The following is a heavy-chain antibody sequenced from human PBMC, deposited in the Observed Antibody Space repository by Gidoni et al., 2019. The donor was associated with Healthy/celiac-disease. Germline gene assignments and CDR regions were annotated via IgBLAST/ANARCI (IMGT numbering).Heavy chain of an antibody. V-gene: IGHV4-34*01. CDR2: INHSGST. CDR3: ARVWGNYSGYAQYYYYYYGMDV. CDR1: GGSFSGYY. Sequence: QVQLQQWGAGLLKPSETLSLTCAVYGGSFSGYYWCWIRQPPGKGLEWIVEINHSGSTNYNPTRKSRVTIAVDTSKNQFSLKLRAVTAANTAVYYCARVWGNYSGYAQYYYYYYGMDVWGQGTTVTVSS. J-gene: IGHJ6*02. D-gene: IGHD5-12*01.